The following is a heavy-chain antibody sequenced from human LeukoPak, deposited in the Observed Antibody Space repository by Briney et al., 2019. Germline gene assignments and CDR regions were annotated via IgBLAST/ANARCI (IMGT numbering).Heavy chain of an antibody. Sequence: PGGSLRLSCAASGFTFTSYAMSWVRQAPGKGLEWVSGISGSGTNTDYADSVQGRFTISRDKSKNTLYLQMNSLRAEDTAVYYCAKDGSLGSWSFWNYWGQGTLVTVSS. CDR2: ISGSGTNT. D-gene: IGHD6-13*01. J-gene: IGHJ4*02. V-gene: IGHV3-23*01. CDR1: GFTFTSYA. CDR3: AKDGSLGSWSFWNY.